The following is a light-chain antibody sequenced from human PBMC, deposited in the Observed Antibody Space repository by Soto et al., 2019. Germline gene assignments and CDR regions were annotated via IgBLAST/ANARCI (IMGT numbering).Light chain of an antibody. CDR1: SSDIGAHNF. J-gene: IGLJ2*01. CDR2: DVN. CDR3: TSWTTSTTMI. Sequence: QSALTQPASVSGSPGQSITISCTGTSSDIGAHNFVSWYQQHPGNAPKLMLYDVNIRPSGVSNRFSVSKSGNTASLTISGLQAEDEADYYCTSWTTSTTMIFGGGTKVTVL. V-gene: IGLV2-14*03.